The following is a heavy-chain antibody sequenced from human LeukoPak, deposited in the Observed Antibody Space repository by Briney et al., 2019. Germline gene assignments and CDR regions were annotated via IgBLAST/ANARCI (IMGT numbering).Heavy chain of an antibody. CDR3: ARERGTIFGPNWFDP. V-gene: IGHV3-33*01. D-gene: IGHD3-3*01. CDR1: GFTFSSYG. Sequence: PGGSLRLSCAASGFTFSSYGMHWVRQAPGKGLEWVAVIWYDGSNKYYADSVKGRFTISRDNSKNTLYLQMNSLRAEDTAVYYCARERGTIFGPNWFDPWGQGTLVTVSS. CDR2: IWYDGSNK. J-gene: IGHJ5*02.